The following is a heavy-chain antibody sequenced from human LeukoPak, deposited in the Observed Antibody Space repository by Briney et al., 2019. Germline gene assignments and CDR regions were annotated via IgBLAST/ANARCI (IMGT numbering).Heavy chain of an antibody. Sequence: GGSLRLSCAASGFTFSNAWMSWVRQAPGKGLEWVGRIKSKIDGGTTDYAAPVKGRFTISRDDSKNTLYLQMNSLKTEDTAVYYCTTDGVVVVNLRWFDPWGQGTLVTVSS. CDR2: IKSKIDGGTT. CDR1: GFTFSNAW. D-gene: IGHD3-22*01. V-gene: IGHV3-15*01. J-gene: IGHJ5*02. CDR3: TTDGVVVVNLRWFDP.